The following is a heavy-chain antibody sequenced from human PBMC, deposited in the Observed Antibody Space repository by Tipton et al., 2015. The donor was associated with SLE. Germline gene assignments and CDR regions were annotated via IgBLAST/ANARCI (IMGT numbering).Heavy chain of an antibody. CDR1: GFTFSSYA. CDR2: ISYDGSNK. V-gene: IGHV3-30-3*01. CDR3: ARDELGMNWYFDL. D-gene: IGHD7-27*01. J-gene: IGHJ2*01. Sequence: SLRLSCAASGFTFSSYAMHWVRQAPGKGLEWVAVISYDGSNKYYADSVKGRFTISRDNSKNTLYLQMNSLRAEDTAVYYCARDELGMNWYFDLWDRGTLVTVSS.